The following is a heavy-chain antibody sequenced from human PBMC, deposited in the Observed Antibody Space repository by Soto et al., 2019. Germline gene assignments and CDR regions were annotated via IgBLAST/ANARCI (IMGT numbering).Heavy chain of an antibody. CDR1: GFTFSSYS. CDR2: ISSSSSHI. V-gene: IGHV3-21*01. J-gene: IGHJ6*02. Sequence: EVQLVESGGGLVKPGGSLRLSCAASGFTFSSYSMNWVRQAPGKGLEWVSCISSSSSHIYYADSVKGRFTISRDNAKNSLELQMQSLRAEDAAVYYCASTLEVWGQGTTFTVSS. CDR3: ASTLEV.